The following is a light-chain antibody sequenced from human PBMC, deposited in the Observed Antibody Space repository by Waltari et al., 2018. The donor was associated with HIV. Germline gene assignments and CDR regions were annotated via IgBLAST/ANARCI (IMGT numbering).Light chain of an antibody. CDR3: ASWDDGLSGHV. V-gene: IGLV1-47*01. CDR1: TSNLGRNY. CDR2: SNN. Sequence: QSVLTQPLSASETPGRSLNISCSGGTSNLGRNYVFWYQQVAGLAPRLLVYSNNQRPSGVSDRFSGFRSGTSASLVISGLRADDEAQYYCASWDDGLSGHVFGSGTMVFVL. J-gene: IGLJ1*01.